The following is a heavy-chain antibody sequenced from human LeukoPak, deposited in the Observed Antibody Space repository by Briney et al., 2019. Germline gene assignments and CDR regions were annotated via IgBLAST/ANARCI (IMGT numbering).Heavy chain of an antibody. J-gene: IGHJ4*02. CDR3: ARAREYCTNGVCYRGIGNLDY. D-gene: IGHD2-8*01. V-gene: IGHV4-30-2*01. CDR1: GGSISSGGYS. CDR2: IYHSGST. Sequence: PSETLSLTCAVSGGSISSGGYSWSWIRQPPGKGLVWIGYIYHSGSTYYNPSLKSRVTISVDRSKNQFSLKLSSVTAADTAVYYCARAREYCTNGVCYRGIGNLDYWGQGTLVTVSS.